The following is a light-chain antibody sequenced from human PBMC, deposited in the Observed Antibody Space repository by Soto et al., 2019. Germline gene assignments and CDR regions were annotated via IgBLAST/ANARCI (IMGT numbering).Light chain of an antibody. V-gene: IGLV2-14*01. CDR3: RSYTSSSTVV. CDR1: SSDVGGYNY. CDR2: DVS. Sequence: QSALTQPASVSGSPGQSITISCTGTSSDVGGYNYVSWYQQHPGKAPKLMIYDVSNRPSGVSNRFSGSKSGNTASLTISGPQAEDEADYYCRSYTSSSTVVFGGGTKLTVL. J-gene: IGLJ2*01.